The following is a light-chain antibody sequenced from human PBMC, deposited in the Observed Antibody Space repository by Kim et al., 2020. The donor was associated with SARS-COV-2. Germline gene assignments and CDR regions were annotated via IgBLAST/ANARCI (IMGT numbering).Light chain of an antibody. CDR3: QQSYSTPRT. J-gene: IGKJ1*01. CDR2: GAS. CDR1: QSIDTY. Sequence: DIQMTQSPSSLSASVGDRVTITCRASQSIDTYLNWYQQNPGKAPKILIYGASRLQTGVSLRFSGSGSGTDFTLTIGSLQPEDFATYYCQQSYSTPRTFGQGTKVDIK. V-gene: IGKV1-39*01.